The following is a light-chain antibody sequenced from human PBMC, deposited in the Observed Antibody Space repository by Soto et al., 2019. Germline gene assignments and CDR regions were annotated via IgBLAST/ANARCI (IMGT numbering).Light chain of an antibody. Sequence: EIGFTQSPGTLAFSPGERAPLSCMASQSVSSNLAWYQQKPGQAPRLLIYGASTRATGVPARFSGSGSGTEFTLTISSLQSEDFAVYYCQQYNNWPWTFGQGTKVDIK. CDR1: QSVSSN. CDR3: QQYNNWPWT. V-gene: IGKV3-15*01. J-gene: IGKJ1*01. CDR2: GAS.